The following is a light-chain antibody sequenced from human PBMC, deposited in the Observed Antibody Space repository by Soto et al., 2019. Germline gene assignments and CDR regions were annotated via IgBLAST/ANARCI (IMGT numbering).Light chain of an antibody. CDR2: GAS. CDR1: QSVSSNY. CDR3: EQYVSSGP. J-gene: IGKJ1*01. Sequence: VMRQSPGSPPKDTGARATLSCRASQSVSSNYLAWYQLKPGQAPRLLIYGASNRATGIPDRFSGSGSGTDFTLTFCRLEPDDFGVCSSEQYVSSGPFCEGTKVDIK. V-gene: IGKV3-20*01.